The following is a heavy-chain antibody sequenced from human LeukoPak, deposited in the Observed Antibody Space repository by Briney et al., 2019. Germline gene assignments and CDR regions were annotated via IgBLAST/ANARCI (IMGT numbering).Heavy chain of an antibody. D-gene: IGHD3-10*01. J-gene: IGHJ4*02. CDR3: ARGGVDHYGSGTYYLMYYFDH. V-gene: IGHV3-48*03. Sequence: PGGSLRLSCAASGFTFSSYEMNWVRQAPGKGLDWVSYISTSGSTIYYADSVKGRFTISRDNAKNSLYLQMNSLRAEDTAVYFCARGGVDHYGSGTYYLMYYFDHWGQGALVTVSS. CDR2: ISTSGSTI. CDR1: GFTFSSYE.